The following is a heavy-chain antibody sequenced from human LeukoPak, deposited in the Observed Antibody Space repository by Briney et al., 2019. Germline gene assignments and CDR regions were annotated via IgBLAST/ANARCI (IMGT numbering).Heavy chain of an antibody. CDR2: IRYDGSNK. Sequence: GGSLRLSCAASGFTFSSYGMHWVRQAPGKGLEWVAFIRYDGSNKYYADSVKGRFTISRDNAKNSLYLQMNSLRAEDTAVYYCARGRPFDPWGQGTLVTVSS. J-gene: IGHJ5*02. CDR1: GFTFSSYG. D-gene: IGHD5-24*01. CDR3: ARGRPFDP. V-gene: IGHV3-30*02.